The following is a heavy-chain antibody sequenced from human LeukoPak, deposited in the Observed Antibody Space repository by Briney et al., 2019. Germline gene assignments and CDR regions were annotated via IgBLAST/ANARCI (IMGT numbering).Heavy chain of an antibody. D-gene: IGHD3-22*01. CDR1: GGSISSYY. CDR3: ARDPYDSQHDGAEYFQH. Sequence: KPSETLSLTCTASGGSISSYYWSWIRQPAGKGLEWIGRIYTSGSTNYNPSLKSRVTMSVDTSKNQFSLKLSSVTAADTAVYYCARDPYDSQHDGAEYFQHWGQGTLVTVSS. V-gene: IGHV4-4*07. CDR2: IYTSGST. J-gene: IGHJ1*01.